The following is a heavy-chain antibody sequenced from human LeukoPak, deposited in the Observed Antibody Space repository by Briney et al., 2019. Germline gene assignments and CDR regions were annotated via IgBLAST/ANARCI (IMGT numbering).Heavy chain of an antibody. CDR3: ARIRYNWNERWFDP. CDR2: INHSGST. D-gene: IGHD1-20*01. CDR1: GFTFSSYA. J-gene: IGHJ5*02. V-gene: IGHV4-34*01. Sequence: GSLRLSCAASGFTFSSYAMSWVRQAPGKGLEWIGEINHSGSTNYNPSLKSRVTISVDTSKNQFSLKLSSVTAADTAVYYCARIRYNWNERWFDPWGQGTLVTASS.